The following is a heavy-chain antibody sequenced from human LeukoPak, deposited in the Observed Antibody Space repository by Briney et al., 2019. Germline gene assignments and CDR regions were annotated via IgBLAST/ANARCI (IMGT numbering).Heavy chain of an antibody. D-gene: IGHD6-19*01. CDR1: GFTFSSYW. Sequence: GGSLRLSCAASGFTFSSYWMHWVRQAPGKGLVWVSRISSDGSIINYADSVKGRFTISRDNAKNTLYLQMNSLRVEDTAVYYCARPAVAGLRAGGYDYWGQGTLVTVSS. CDR3: ARPAVAGLRAGGYDY. V-gene: IGHV3-74*01. J-gene: IGHJ4*02. CDR2: ISSDGSII.